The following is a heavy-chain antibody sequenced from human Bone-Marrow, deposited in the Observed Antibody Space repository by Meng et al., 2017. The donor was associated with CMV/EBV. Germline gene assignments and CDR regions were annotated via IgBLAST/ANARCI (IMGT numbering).Heavy chain of an antibody. J-gene: IGHJ6*02. CDR3: AGVIDYDFWSGSYYYYGMDV. CDR2: IIPIFGTA. D-gene: IGHD3-3*01. CDR1: GGSFSSYA. V-gene: IGHV1-69*05. Sequence: SVKVSCKASGGSFSSYAISWLRQDPGQGLEWMGGIIPIFGTANYAQKFQGRVTITTDESTSTAYMELSSLRSEDTAAYYCAGVIDYDFWSGSYYYYGMDVWGQGTTVTVSS.